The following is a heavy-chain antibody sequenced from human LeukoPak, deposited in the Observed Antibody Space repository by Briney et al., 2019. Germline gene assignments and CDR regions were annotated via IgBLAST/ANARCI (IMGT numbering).Heavy chain of an antibody. CDR3: ATNWNLDQ. J-gene: IGHJ4*02. CDR2: ISYDGSSK. CDR1: GFTFSSFA. Sequence: GGSLRLSCAASGFTFSSFAMHWVRQAPGKGLEWVALISYDGSSKYYADSVKGRFTISRNNSNNTLYLQMNSLRAEDTAVYYCATNWNLDQWGQGTLVTVSS. V-gene: IGHV3-30-3*01. D-gene: IGHD1-20*01.